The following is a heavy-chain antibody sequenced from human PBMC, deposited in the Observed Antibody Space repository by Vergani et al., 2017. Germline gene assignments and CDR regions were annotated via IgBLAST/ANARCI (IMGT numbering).Heavy chain of an antibody. J-gene: IGHJ5*02. D-gene: IGHD1-14*01. CDR3: ARDLRLLYNRFDP. Sequence: QVQLVESGGGVVQPGRSLRLSCAASGFTFNQYGMHWVRQAPGKGLEGVEVTWYDGNNKQYADSVKGRFTISRDNSKSTMYLQMNSLRDEDTGVYYCARDLRLLYNRFDPWGQGTLVTVSS. CDR2: TWYDGNNK. V-gene: IGHV3-33*01. CDR1: GFTFNQYG.